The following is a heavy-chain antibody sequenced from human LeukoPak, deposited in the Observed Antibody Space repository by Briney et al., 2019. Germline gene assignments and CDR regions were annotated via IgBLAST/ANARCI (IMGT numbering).Heavy chain of an antibody. CDR1: GFTFSSYA. CDR3: ARDSILGEFDY. CDR2: ISSNGGST. V-gene: IGHV3-64*01. D-gene: IGHD3-16*01. J-gene: IGHJ4*02. Sequence: GGSLRLSCAASGFTFSSYAMHWVRQAPGKGLEYVSAISSNGGSTYYANSVKGRFTISRDNSKNTLYLQMGSLRAEDMAVYYCARDSILGEFDYWGQGTLVTVSS.